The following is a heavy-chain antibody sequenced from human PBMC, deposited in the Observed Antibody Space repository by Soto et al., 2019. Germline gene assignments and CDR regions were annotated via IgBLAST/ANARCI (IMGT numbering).Heavy chain of an antibody. J-gene: IGHJ4*02. D-gene: IGHD2-2*01. CDR2: IRSKAYGGTT. V-gene: IGHV3-49*03. CDR1: GFTFGDYA. Sequence: PGGPLRLSCTASGFTFGDYAMSWFRQAPGKGLEWVGFIRSKAYGGTTEYAASVKGRFTISRDDSKSIAYLQMNSLKTEDTAVYYCTLRALGPAAFQFDYWGQGTLVTVSS. CDR3: TLRALGPAAFQFDY.